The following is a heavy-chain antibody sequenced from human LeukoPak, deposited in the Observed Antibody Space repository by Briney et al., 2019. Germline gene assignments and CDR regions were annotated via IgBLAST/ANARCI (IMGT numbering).Heavy chain of an antibody. Sequence: PGGSLRLSCAASGFTFSTYGMHWVRQAPGQGLEWVAVISYDGSNKYHADSVKGRFTISRDNSKNTLYLQMDCLRAEDTAVYSCAKVIHDYGDYRRWPLDVWGKGTTVTVSS. J-gene: IGHJ6*04. CDR2: ISYDGSNK. CDR3: AKVIHDYGDYRRWPLDV. D-gene: IGHD4-17*01. CDR1: GFTFSTYG. V-gene: IGHV3-30*18.